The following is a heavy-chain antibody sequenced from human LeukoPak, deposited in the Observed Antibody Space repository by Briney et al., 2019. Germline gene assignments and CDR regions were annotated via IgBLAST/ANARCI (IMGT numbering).Heavy chain of an antibody. CDR2: INPLFGTA. V-gene: IGHV1-69*13. D-gene: IGHD3-22*01. Sequence: ASVKVSCQACICIFSSYALSWVRQAPGQALEWVGGINPLFGTANYAQKFHGRVTVTADESTSTAYMELSSLRSEDTAVYYCANGYYDSSGYYFFDYWGQGTLVTVSS. CDR3: ANGYYDSSGYYFFDY. CDR1: ICIFSSYA. J-gene: IGHJ4*02.